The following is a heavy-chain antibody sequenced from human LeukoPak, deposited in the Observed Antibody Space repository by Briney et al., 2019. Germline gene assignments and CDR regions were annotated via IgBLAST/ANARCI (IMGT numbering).Heavy chain of an antibody. CDR1: GYTFANYG. V-gene: IGHV1-18*01. CDR3: ARVTYLRPYQLDY. CDR2: ISLDSGNT. Sequence: GASVKVSCKASGYTFANYGINWVRQAPGQGLEWMGRISLDSGNTGYAQRVQGRVTLTTDTSTSTAYMELRSLRSDDTAVYFCARVTYLRPYQLDYWGQGTLVSISS. D-gene: IGHD2-2*01. J-gene: IGHJ4*02.